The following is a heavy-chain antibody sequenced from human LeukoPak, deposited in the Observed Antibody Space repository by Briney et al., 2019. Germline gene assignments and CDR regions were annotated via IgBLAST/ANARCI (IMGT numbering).Heavy chain of an antibody. V-gene: IGHV3-23*01. J-gene: IGHJ4*02. Sequence: GALRLSSAAAGCGFNNYGMSWGRAAPGKGRGWVWAIRGSGGRTYYSDSVKGRFTISRDKSKKTMYLQMKSLGAEDTAVYYCAKGLETYYDFWSGYSLDYWGQGTLVTVSS. CDR3: AKGLETYYDFWSGYSLDY. CDR2: IRGSGGRT. CDR1: GCGFNNYG. D-gene: IGHD3-3*01.